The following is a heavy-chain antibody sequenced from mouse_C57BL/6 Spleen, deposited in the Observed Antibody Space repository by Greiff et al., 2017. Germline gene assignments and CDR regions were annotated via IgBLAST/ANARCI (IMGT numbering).Heavy chain of an antibody. D-gene: IGHD2-4*01. Sequence: VQLQQPGAELVKPGASVKMSCKASGYTFTSYWITWVKQRPGQGLEWIGDIYPGSGSTNYNEKFKSKATLTVETSSSTAYMQLSSLTSEDSAVYYCASYYDYDGWYFDVWGTGTTVTVSS. CDR1: GYTFTSYW. CDR2: IYPGSGST. J-gene: IGHJ1*03. CDR3: ASYYDYDGWYFDV. V-gene: IGHV1-55*01.